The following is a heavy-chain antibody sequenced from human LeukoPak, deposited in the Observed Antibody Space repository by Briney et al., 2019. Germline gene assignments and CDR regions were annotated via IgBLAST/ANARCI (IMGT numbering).Heavy chain of an antibody. V-gene: IGHV3-33*01. D-gene: IGHD3-3*01. J-gene: IGHJ4*02. CDR3: ARVVLYYDFWSAYFHD. CDR1: GFTFSSYG. Sequence: PGRSLRLSCAASGFTFSSYGMHWVRQAPGKGLEWVAVIWYDGSNKYYADSVKGRFTTSRDNSKNTLYLQMNSLRAEDTAVYYCARVVLYYDFWSAYFHDWGQGTLVTVSS. CDR2: IWYDGSNK.